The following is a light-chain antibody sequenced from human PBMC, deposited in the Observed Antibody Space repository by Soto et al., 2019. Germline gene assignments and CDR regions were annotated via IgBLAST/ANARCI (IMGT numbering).Light chain of an antibody. V-gene: IGKV3-15*01. CDR3: QQYNNWPPLT. J-gene: IGKJ4*01. CDR2: GAS. CDR1: QSVSSN. Sequence: EIVMTQSPATLSVSPGERATLSCRASQSVSSNFAWYQQKPGQAPRLLIYGASTRATGIPARLSGSGSGTEFTLTISSLQSEDFAVYYCQQYNNWPPLTVGGGTKVEIK.